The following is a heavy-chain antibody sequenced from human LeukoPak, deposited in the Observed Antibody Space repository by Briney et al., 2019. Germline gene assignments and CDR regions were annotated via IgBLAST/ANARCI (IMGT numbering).Heavy chain of an antibody. CDR2: IDTAGGT. CDR3: ARDAGRDYYDSSGYYLDY. J-gene: IGHJ4*02. CDR1: GFTFSIYD. D-gene: IGHD3-22*01. V-gene: IGHV3-13*01. Sequence: GGSLRLSCAASGFTFSIYDMHWVRQVTGKGLEWVSGIDTAGGTYYPDSVKGRFTMSRENAKNSLHLQMNSLRAEDTAVYYCARDAGRDYYDSSGYYLDYWGQGTLVTVSS.